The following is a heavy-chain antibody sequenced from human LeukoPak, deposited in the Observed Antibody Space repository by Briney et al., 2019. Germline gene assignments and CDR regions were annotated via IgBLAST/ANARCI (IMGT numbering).Heavy chain of an antibody. CDR2: IYNSGST. CDR1: GFTVGYNY. J-gene: IGHJ4*02. D-gene: IGHD6-13*01. CDR3: AKGAGSSWFDY. Sequence: GSLRLSCAASGFTVGYNYMTWVRQAPGKGLEWVAAIYNSGSTYYADSVKGRFTISRDNSKNTMYLQMNSLRAEDTAVYYCAKGAGSSWFDYWGQGTLVTVSS. V-gene: IGHV3-53*01.